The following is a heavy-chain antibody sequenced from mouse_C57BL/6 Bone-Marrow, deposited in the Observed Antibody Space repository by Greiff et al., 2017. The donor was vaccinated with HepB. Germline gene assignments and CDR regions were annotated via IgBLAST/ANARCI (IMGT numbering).Heavy chain of an antibody. CDR1: GYTFTSYW. CDR3: ARWELGRY. CDR2: IDPSDSYT. Sequence: VQLQQSGAELVKPGASVKLSCKASGYTFTSYWMQWVKQRPGQGLEWIGEIDPSDSYTNYNQKFKGKATLTVDTSSSTAYMQLSSLTSEDSAVYYCARWELGRYWGQGTTLTVSS. D-gene: IGHD4-1*01. V-gene: IGHV1-50*01. J-gene: IGHJ2*01.